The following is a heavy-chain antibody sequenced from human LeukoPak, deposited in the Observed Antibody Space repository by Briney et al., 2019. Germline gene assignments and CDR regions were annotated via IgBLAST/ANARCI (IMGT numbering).Heavy chain of an antibody. CDR3: AREEPVFSFDY. J-gene: IGHJ4*02. Sequence: GSSVKVSCKASGGTFSSYAISWVRQAPGQGLEWMGRIIPILGIANYAQKFQGRVTITADKSTSTAYMELSSLRSEDTAVYYCAREEPVFSFDYWGQGTLVTVSS. D-gene: IGHD1-14*01. V-gene: IGHV1-69*04. CDR2: IIPILGIA. CDR1: GGTFSSYA.